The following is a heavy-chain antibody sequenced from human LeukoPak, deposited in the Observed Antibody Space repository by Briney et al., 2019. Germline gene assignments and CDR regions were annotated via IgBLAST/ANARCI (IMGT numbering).Heavy chain of an antibody. CDR3: ARGYPNYYGP. CDR2: INTNSGGT. Sequence: GASVKVSCKASGNTFTDYYLHWVRQAPGQGLEWKGWINTNSGGTRYAQKFQGRVTMTRDTSISTAYLELSGLTSDDTAVYYCARGYPNYYGPWGQGTTVTVSS. V-gene: IGHV1-2*02. CDR1: GNTFTDYY. D-gene: IGHD3-10*01. J-gene: IGHJ3*01.